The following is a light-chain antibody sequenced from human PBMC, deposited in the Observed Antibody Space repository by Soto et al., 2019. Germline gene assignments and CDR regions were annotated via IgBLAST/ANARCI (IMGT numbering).Light chain of an antibody. CDR2: DNN. CDR3: GTWDSSV. Sequence: QSVLTQPPSVSAAPGQKVTISCSGSSSNIGNNYVSWYQQLPGTAPKLLIYDNNKRPSGIPDRFSGSKSGTSATLGITGLQTGDEADYYCGTWDSSVFGTGTKVTVL. V-gene: IGLV1-51*01. J-gene: IGLJ1*01. CDR1: SSNIGNNY.